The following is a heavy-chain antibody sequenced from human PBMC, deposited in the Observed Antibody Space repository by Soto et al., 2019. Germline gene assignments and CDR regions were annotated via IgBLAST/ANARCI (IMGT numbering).Heavy chain of an antibody. Sequence: QVQLVQSGAEVKKPGASVKVSCKASGYTFTSYGISWVRQAPGQGLEWMGWISAYNGNTNYAQKLQGRVTMTTDTSTSTDYTELRSRRSDDTAVYYCARDGGIAVAEHYFDYWGQGALVNVSS. D-gene: IGHD6-19*01. V-gene: IGHV1-18*01. CDR1: GYTFTSYG. J-gene: IGHJ4*02. CDR2: ISAYNGNT. CDR3: ARDGGIAVAEHYFDY.